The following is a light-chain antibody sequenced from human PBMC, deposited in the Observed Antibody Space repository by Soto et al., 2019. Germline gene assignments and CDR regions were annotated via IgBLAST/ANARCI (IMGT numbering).Light chain of an antibody. V-gene: IGLV6-57*01. CDR3: QSYDSSNPWV. CDR2: EDN. Sequence: NFMLTQPHSVSESPGKTVTISCTRSSGSIASNFVQWYQQRPGSSPTTVIYEDNQRSSGVPARFSGSIDRSSNSASLTISGLMTEDEADYYCQSYDSSNPWVFGGGTQLTVL. J-gene: IGLJ3*02. CDR1: SGSIASNF.